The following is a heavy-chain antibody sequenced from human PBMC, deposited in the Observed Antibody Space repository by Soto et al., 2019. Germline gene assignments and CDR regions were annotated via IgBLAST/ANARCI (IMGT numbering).Heavy chain of an antibody. CDR3: ARSFRVVPAAIDYYYYMDV. CDR1: GFTFSSYG. Sequence: GGSLRLSCAASGFTFSSYGMHWVRQAPGKGLEWVAFISYDATNKYYADSVRGRFTISRDNSKNTLYLQLNSLRAEDTAVYYCARSFRVVPAAIDYYYYMDVWGKGTTVTVSS. CDR2: ISYDATNK. J-gene: IGHJ6*03. V-gene: IGHV3-30*03. D-gene: IGHD2-2*02.